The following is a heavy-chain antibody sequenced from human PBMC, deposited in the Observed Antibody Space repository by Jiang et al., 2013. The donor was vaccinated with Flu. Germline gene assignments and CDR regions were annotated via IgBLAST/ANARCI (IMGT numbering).Heavy chain of an antibody. Sequence: GWVQPGGSLRLSCAASGFAFSSYEMNWVRRAPGKEPEWVAYVSMSGTTMYYADSVKGRFTVSRDNARNSIYLQLSSLRAEDTAVYYCVRDLLVAGTDFDYWGQGTLVTVSS. CDR1: GFAFSSYE. D-gene: IGHD6-19*01. CDR3: VRDLLVAGTDFDY. V-gene: IGHV3-48*03. J-gene: IGHJ4*02. CDR2: VSMSGTTM.